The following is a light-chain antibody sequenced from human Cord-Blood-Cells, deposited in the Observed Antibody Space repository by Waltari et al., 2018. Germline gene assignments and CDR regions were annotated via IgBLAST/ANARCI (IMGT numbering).Light chain of an antibody. CDR3: CSYAGSYTYV. V-gene: IGLV2-11*01. Sequence: QSALTQPRSVSGSPGQSVTISCTGTSSDVGGYNYVSWYQQHPGKAPKLMIYDVSKRXXXXXXXXXXXXXXXXXXXSISGLQSEDEADYYCCSYAGSYTYVVGTGTKVTVL. J-gene: IGLJ1*01. CDR2: DVS. CDR1: SSDVGGYNY.